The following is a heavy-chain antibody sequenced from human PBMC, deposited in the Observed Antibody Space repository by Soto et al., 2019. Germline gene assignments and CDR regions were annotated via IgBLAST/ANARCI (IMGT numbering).Heavy chain of an antibody. D-gene: IGHD2-15*01. CDR3: ARGFRPAGCSGGRCYSNWFDP. V-gene: IGHV1-2*04. Sequence: GASVKVSCKASGYTFTGYYMHWVRQAPGQGLEWMGWINPNSGGTNYAQKFQGWVTMTRDTSISTAYMELSRLRSDDTAVYYCARGFRPAGCSGGRCYSNWFDPWGQGTLVTVSS. CDR2: INPNSGGT. CDR1: GYTFTGYY. J-gene: IGHJ5*02.